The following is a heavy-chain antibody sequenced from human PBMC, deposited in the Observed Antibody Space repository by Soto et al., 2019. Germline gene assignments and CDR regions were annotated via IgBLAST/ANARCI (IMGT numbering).Heavy chain of an antibody. CDR2: ISYDGSNK. CDR3: ARCEDPYYDILTGYYGPHFDY. Sequence: HPGGSLRLSCAASGFTFSSYGMHWVRQAPGKGLEWVAVISYDGSNKYYADYVKGRFTISRDNSKNTLYLQMNSLRAEDTAVYYCARCEDPYYDILTGYYGPHFDYWGQGTLVTVSS. D-gene: IGHD3-9*01. J-gene: IGHJ4*02. V-gene: IGHV3-30*03. CDR1: GFTFSSYG.